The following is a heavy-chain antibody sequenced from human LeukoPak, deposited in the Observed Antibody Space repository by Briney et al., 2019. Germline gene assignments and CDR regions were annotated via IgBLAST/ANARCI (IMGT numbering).Heavy chain of an antibody. CDR2: ISSSGSTI. V-gene: IGHV3-48*03. CDR3: ARANSSGWYVESFDY. Sequence: GGFLRLSCAASGFTFSSYEMNWVRQAPGKGLEWVSYISSSGSTIYYADSVKGRFTISRDNAKNSLYLQMNSLRAEDTAVYYCARANSSGWYVESFDYWGQGTLVTVSS. D-gene: IGHD6-19*01. J-gene: IGHJ4*02. CDR1: GFTFSSYE.